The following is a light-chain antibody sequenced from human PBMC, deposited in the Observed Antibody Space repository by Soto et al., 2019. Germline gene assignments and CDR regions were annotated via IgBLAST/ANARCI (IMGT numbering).Light chain of an antibody. CDR3: QTWGTGYVV. Sequence: QSVLTQSPSASASLGASVKLTCTLSSGHSSYDIAWHQQQPDKGPRFLMTVNSGGSHNKGDGIPDRFSGSSSGAERYFTISSLQSEDEADYYCQTWGTGYVVFGGGTKLTVL. V-gene: IGLV4-69*01. J-gene: IGLJ2*01. CDR1: SGHSSYD. CDR2: VNSGGSH.